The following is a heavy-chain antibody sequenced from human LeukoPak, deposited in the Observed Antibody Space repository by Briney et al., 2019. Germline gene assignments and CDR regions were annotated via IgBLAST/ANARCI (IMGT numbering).Heavy chain of an antibody. CDR1: GYTFTSYG. CDR2: ISAYNGNT. J-gene: IGHJ6*03. Sequence: ASVKVSCKASGYTFTSYGISWVRQAPGQGLEWMGWISAYNGNTNYAQKLQGRVTMTTDTSTSTAYMELRSLRSDDTAVYYCARDMREELRFLEWPYYYYYYMDVWGKGTTVTVSS. V-gene: IGHV1-18*01. D-gene: IGHD3-3*01. CDR3: ARDMREELRFLEWPYYYYYYMDV.